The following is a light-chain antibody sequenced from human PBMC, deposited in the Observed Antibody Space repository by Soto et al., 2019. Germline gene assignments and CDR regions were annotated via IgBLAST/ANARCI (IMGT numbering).Light chain of an antibody. Sequence: EIVLTQAPGTLSLSPGERATLSCRASQSVSSSYLAWYQQKPGQAPRLLIYGASSRATRIPDRFSGGGFGTDLTLTISRLVPEDFAVYYRQQCGGSPLVAFGEGTRLEI. CDR2: GAS. CDR3: QQCGGSPLVA. J-gene: IGKJ5*01. V-gene: IGKV3-20*01. CDR1: QSVSSSY.